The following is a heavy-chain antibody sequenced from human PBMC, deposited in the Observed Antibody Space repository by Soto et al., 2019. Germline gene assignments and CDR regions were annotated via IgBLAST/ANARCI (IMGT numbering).Heavy chain of an antibody. CDR3: ARLYSSGWIDAFDI. CDR1: AFTFSSYE. V-gene: IGHV3-48*03. Sequence: GGSLRLSCAASAFTFSSYEMNWVRQAPGEGLEWVSYISSSGSTIYYADSVKGRFTISRDNAKNSLYLQMNSLRAEDTAVYYCARLYSSGWIDAFDIWGQGTMVTVSS. D-gene: IGHD6-19*01. J-gene: IGHJ3*02. CDR2: ISSSGSTI.